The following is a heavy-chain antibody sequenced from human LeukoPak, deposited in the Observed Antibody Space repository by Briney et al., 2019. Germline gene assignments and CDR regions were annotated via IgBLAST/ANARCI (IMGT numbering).Heavy chain of an antibody. D-gene: IGHD6-6*01. CDR3: ARDKSPRSPGDSSSSLGYNWFHP. CDR1: GFSISSGNY. Sequence: SETLSLTCTVSGFSISSGNYWGLIRQPPGKGLEWIGIIYHSGSTYYNPSLKSRFTISVDTSKNQLYLKMSSLTAADTAVYSWARDKSPRSPGDSSSSLGYNWFHPWGQGTLVTVSS. V-gene: IGHV4-38-2*02. CDR2: IYHSGST. J-gene: IGHJ5*02.